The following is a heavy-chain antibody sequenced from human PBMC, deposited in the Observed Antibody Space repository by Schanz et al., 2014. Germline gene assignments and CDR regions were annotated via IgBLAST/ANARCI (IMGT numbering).Heavy chain of an antibody. CDR1: GYTFTSDS. D-gene: IGHD5-18*01. J-gene: IGHJ3*02. V-gene: IGHV1-18*04. CDR3: TRGGYSYALSAFDI. Sequence: QVQLVQSGDEVKKPGASVKVSCKASGYTFTSDSMHWVRQAPGQGLEWVGWISPYTGNTHYFDKMEGRVTMTTDTSTGTAYMELRSLRSDDTALYYCTRGGYSYALSAFDIWGQGTMVTVSS. CDR2: ISPYTGNT.